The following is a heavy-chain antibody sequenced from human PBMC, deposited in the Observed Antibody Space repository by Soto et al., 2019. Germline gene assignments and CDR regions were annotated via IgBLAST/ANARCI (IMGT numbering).Heavy chain of an antibody. CDR1: GYTFTSYA. J-gene: IGHJ4*02. CDR2: INAGNGNT. V-gene: IGHV1-3*01. Sequence: ASVKVSCKASGYTFTSYAMHWVRQAPGQRLEWMGWINAGNGNTKYSQKFQGRVTITRDTSASTAYMELSSLRSEDTAVYYCARAFRVAVAGTVLGYWGQGTLVTVSS. CDR3: ARAFRVAVAGTVLGY. D-gene: IGHD6-19*01.